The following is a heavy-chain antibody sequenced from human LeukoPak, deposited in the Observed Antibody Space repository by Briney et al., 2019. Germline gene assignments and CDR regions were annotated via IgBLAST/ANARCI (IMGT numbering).Heavy chain of an antibody. Sequence: SETQSLTCAVYGGSFSGYYWSWIRQPPGKGLEWIGEINHSGSTNYNPSLKSRVTISVDTSKNQFSLKLSSVTAADTAVYYCARDRMAEFDPWGQGTLVTVSS. D-gene: IGHD5-24*01. CDR3: ARDRMAEFDP. CDR1: GGSFSGYY. CDR2: INHSGST. V-gene: IGHV4-34*01. J-gene: IGHJ5*02.